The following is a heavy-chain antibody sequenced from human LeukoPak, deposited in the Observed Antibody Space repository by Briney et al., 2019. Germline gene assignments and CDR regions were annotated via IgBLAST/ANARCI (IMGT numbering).Heavy chain of an antibody. J-gene: IGHJ4*02. CDR1: GGTFSSYA. CDR2: IIPIFGTA. V-gene: IGHV1-69*05. CDR3: ARDRVEMATIGEFDY. Sequence: GASVKVSCKASGGTFSSYAISWVRQAPGQGLEWMGRIIPIFGTANYAQKFQGRVTITTDESTSTAYMELSSLRSEDTAVYYCARDRVEMATIGEFDYWGQGTLVTVSS. D-gene: IGHD5-24*01.